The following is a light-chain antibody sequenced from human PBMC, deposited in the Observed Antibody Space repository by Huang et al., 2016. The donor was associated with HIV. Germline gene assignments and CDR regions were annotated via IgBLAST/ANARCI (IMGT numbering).Light chain of an antibody. CDR3: QQYFTTPRT. J-gene: IGKJ3*01. Sequence: DIVMTQSPDSLSVSLGERATINCKSSQSLLSTSNEKNNLAWYQQKPGQPPKLLIYWASTRASGVPDRCSGSGSGPDFSLTISSLQAEDAAVYYCQQYFTTPRTFGPGTKVEIK. CDR2: WAS. V-gene: IGKV4-1*01. CDR1: QSLLSTSNEKNN.